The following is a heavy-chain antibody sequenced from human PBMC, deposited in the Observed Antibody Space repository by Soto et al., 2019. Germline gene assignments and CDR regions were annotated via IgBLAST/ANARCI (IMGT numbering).Heavy chain of an antibody. J-gene: IGHJ5*02. V-gene: IGHV4-39*01. CDR3: ARHNVAGAGPTAS. CDR2: IYYSGST. D-gene: IGHD6-19*01. CDR1: GGSLSSSSYY. Sequence: QLQLQESGPGLVKPSETLSLTCTVSGGSLSSSSYYWGWIRQPPGKGLEWIGIIYYSGSTYYNPSLKSRVTIPVYTSKDQVPRTLSSGTAADTAVYYCARHNVAGAGPTASWGQGTLVTVSS.